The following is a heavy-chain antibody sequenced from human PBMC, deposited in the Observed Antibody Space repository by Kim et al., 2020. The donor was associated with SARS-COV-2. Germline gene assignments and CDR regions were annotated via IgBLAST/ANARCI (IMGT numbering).Heavy chain of an antibody. J-gene: IGHJ4*02. Sequence: GRCTISRDNSKNTLYLHMNSLRAEDTAVYYCAKGSSGPGSHYRVGYFDYWGQGSLVTVSS. D-gene: IGHD3-10*01. V-gene: IGHV3-23*01. CDR3: AKGSSGPGSHYRVGYFDY.